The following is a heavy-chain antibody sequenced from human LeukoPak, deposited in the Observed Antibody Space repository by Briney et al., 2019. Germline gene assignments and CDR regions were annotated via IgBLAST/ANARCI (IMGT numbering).Heavy chain of an antibody. CDR1: GFTFSSYG. CDR2: IWYDGSNK. CDR3: AKPGIAVAGDDDAFDI. D-gene: IGHD6-19*01. V-gene: IGHV3-33*06. Sequence: GGSLRLSCAASGFTFSSYGMHWVRQAPGKGLEWVADIWYDGSNKYYADSVEGRFTISRDNSKNTLYLQMNSLRAEDTAVYYCAKPGIAVAGDDDAFDIWGQRTMVTVSS. J-gene: IGHJ3*02.